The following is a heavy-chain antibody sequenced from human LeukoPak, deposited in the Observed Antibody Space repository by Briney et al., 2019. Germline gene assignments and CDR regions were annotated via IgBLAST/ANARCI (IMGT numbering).Heavy chain of an antibody. CDR1: GITVSRYW. CDR2: IHSDGSTT. J-gene: IGHJ6*02. V-gene: IGHV3-74*01. Sequence: GGSLRLSCAVSGITVSRYWMHWVRQVPGKGLVWVSRIHSDGSTTDYADSVKGRFTITRDSAKNTLYLEMNSLRVEDTAVYYCTRDANHYGGMDVWGQGTTVTVSS. CDR3: TRDANHYGGMDV.